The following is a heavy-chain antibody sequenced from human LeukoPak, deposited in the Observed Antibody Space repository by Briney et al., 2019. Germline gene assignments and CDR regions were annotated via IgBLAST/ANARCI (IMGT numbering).Heavy chain of an antibody. CDR1: GFTFSNFV. CDR3: ARVGYGDYNDGGVVDY. CDR2: ISYDGSNK. V-gene: IGHV3-30-3*01. D-gene: IGHD4-17*01. Sequence: PGGSLRLSCAASGFTFSNFVMYWVRQAPGKGLEWMAVISYDGSNKYYADSVKGRFTISRDNAKNSLYLQMNSLRAEDTAVYYCARVGYGDYNDGGVVDYWGQGTLVTVSS. J-gene: IGHJ4*02.